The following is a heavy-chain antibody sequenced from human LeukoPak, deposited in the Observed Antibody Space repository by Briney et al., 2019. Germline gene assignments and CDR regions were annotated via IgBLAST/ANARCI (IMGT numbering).Heavy chain of an antibody. J-gene: IGHJ4*02. V-gene: IGHV3-30*02. Sequence: GGSLRLSCAASGFTFTDFGMRWVRQAPGKGLDWVSHIRRDGRSKFYAESVKGRFTISRDNSKNTLYLQMNSLRAEDTAVYYCAKDRDDYGVDCWGQGILVTVST. CDR3: AKDRDDYGVDC. CDR2: IRRDGRSK. CDR1: GFTFTDFG. D-gene: IGHD4-17*01.